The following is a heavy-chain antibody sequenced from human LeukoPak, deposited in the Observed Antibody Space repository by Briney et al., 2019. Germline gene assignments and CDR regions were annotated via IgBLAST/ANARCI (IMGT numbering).Heavy chain of an antibody. CDR3: ASPSPGFDP. V-gene: IGHV4-31*11. J-gene: IGHJ5*02. CDR1: GGSFSGYY. CDR2: IYYSGST. Sequence: SETLSLTCAVYGGSFSGYYWSWIRQHPGKGLEWIGYIYYSGSTYYNPSLKSRVTISVDTSKNQFSLRLTSVTAADTAVYYCASPSPGFDPWGQGTLVTVSS. D-gene: IGHD1-1*01.